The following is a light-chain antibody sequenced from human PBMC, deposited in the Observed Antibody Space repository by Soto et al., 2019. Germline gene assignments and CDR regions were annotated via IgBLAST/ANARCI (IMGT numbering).Light chain of an antibody. CDR1: QSVSSSY. CDR2: GAS. Sequence: EIVLTQSPGTLSLSPGERATLSCRASQSVSSSYLAWYQQKPGQAPRLLIYGASSRATGIPDRFSGSGSGTDFTLTISRLEPEAFAVYYCQQYGSSPFTFGGGTNMEIK. V-gene: IGKV3-20*01. J-gene: IGKJ4*01. CDR3: QQYGSSPFT.